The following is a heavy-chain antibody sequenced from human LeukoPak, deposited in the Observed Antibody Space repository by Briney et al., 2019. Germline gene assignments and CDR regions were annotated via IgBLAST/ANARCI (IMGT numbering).Heavy chain of an antibody. CDR3: ARERSNGGLRLDF. D-gene: IGHD3-16*01. CDR1: GFTFSSYW. CDR2: INGDGSTT. V-gene: IGHV3-74*01. J-gene: IGHJ4*02. Sequence: GGSLRLSCAASGFTFSSYWMHWVRQAPGKGLVWVSHINGDGSTTNYADSVKGRFTISRDNAKNTLFLQMNSLRAEDTAVYYCARERSNGGLRLDFWGQGTLVTASS.